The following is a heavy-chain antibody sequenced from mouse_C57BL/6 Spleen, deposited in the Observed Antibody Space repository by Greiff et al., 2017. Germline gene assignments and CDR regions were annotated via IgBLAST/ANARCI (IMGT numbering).Heavy chain of an antibody. J-gene: IGHJ2*01. Sequence: QVQLKQSGAELAKPGASVKLSCKASGYTFTSYWMHWVKQRPGQGLEWIGYINPSSGYTKYNQKFKDKATLTADKSSSTAYMQRSSLTYEDSAVYYGAIITTVVEQLYFDYWGQGTTLTVSS. D-gene: IGHD1-1*01. CDR3: AIITTVVEQLYFDY. CDR1: GYTFTSYW. V-gene: IGHV1-7*01. CDR2: INPSSGYT.